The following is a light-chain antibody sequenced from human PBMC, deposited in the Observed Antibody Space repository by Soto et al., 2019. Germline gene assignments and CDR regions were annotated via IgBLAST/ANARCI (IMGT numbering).Light chain of an antibody. J-gene: IGKJ2*01. CDR1: QTISNN. V-gene: IGKV3-15*01. CDR3: QQYNNWPHT. CDR2: GIS. Sequence: EVVMTQPPTTLSVSPGERVTLSCRASQTISNNLAWYRKKPGQAPSLLIYGISTRATGLPARFSGSGSGTEFTLTISSLQSDDFALYYCQQYNNWPHTFGQGTKLEIK.